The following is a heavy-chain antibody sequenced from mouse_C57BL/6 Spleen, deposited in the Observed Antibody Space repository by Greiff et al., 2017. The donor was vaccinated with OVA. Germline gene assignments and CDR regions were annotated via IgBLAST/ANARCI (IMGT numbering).Heavy chain of an antibody. Sequence: VQLQQPGAELVKPGASVKLSCKASGYTFTSYWMQWVKQRPGQGLEWIGEIDPSDSYTNYNQKFKGKATLTVDTSSSTAYMQLSSLTSEDSAVYYCARRGYDYDSFDYWGQGTTLTVSS. CDR2: IDPSDSYT. CDR3: ARRGYDYDSFDY. CDR1: GYTFTSYW. J-gene: IGHJ2*01. D-gene: IGHD2-4*01. V-gene: IGHV1-50*01.